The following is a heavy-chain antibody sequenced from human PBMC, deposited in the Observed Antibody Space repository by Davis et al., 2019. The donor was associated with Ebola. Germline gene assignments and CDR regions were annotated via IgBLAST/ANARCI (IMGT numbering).Heavy chain of an antibody. J-gene: IGHJ5*02. Sequence: AASVKVSCKASGYTFTSYGISWVRQAPGQGLEWMGWITTYNGNTNYAQKLQGRVTMTTDTSTTTAYMELRSLRSDDTAVYYCARSGIAAAGIWWWFDPWGQGTLVTVSS. CDR2: ITTYNGNT. CDR3: ARSGIAAAGIWWWFDP. CDR1: GYTFTSYG. V-gene: IGHV1-18*01. D-gene: IGHD6-13*01.